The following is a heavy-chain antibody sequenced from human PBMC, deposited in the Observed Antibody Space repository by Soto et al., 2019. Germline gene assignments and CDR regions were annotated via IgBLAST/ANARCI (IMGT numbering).Heavy chain of an antibody. CDR3: ARRLGAAREYYYYYYGMDV. V-gene: IGHV3-21*01. D-gene: IGHD6-6*01. J-gene: IGHJ6*02. CDR2: ISSSSSYI. CDR1: GFTFSSYS. Sequence: VGSLRLFCAASGFTFSSYSMNWVRQAPGKGLEWVSSISSSSSYIYYADSVKGRFTISRDNAKNSLYLQMNSLRAEDTAVYYCARRLGAAREYYYYYYGMDVWGQGTTVTLSS.